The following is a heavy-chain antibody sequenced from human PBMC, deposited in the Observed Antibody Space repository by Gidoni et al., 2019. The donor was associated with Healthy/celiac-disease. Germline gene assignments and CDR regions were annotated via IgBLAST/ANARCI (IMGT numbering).Heavy chain of an antibody. D-gene: IGHD2-2*01. CDR1: GGSISSSSYY. J-gene: IGHJ5*02. CDR3: ARQLRVGYCSSTSCSNNWFDP. Sequence: QLQLQESGPGLVKPSETLSLTCTVSGGSISSSSYYWGWIRQPPGKGTEWSGSIYYSGSTYYNPSLKRRVTISVDTSKNQFSLKLSSVTAADTAVYYCARQLRVGYCSSTSCSNNWFDPWGQGTLVTVSS. V-gene: IGHV4-39*01. CDR2: IYYSGST.